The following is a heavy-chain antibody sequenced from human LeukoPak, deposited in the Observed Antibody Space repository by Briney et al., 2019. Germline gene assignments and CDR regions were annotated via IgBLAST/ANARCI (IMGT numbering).Heavy chain of an antibody. CDR3: AREDYFYGSGHFDY. J-gene: IGHJ4*02. Sequence: GGSLRLSCAASGFTFSDYYMSWIRQAPGKGLEWLSYITNSGSTIHYADSVKGRFTISRENANNSLYLQMNSLRAEDTAVYYCAREDYFYGSGHFDYWGQGTRVTVSS. CDR2: ITNSGSTI. D-gene: IGHD3-10*01. CDR1: GFTFSDYY. V-gene: IGHV3-11*01.